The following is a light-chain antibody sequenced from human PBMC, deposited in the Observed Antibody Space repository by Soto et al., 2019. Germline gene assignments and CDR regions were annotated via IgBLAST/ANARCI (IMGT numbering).Light chain of an antibody. Sequence: VVLTQSPGTLSLSPGERVTLSCRASQSVSSNYLAWYQQKPGQAPRLLIYGASTRATGIPARFSGSGSGTEFTLTISSLQSEDFAVYYCQQYNNWPGTFGQGTKVDIK. CDR3: QQYNNWPGT. V-gene: IGKV3-15*01. J-gene: IGKJ1*01. CDR2: GAS. CDR1: QSVSSN.